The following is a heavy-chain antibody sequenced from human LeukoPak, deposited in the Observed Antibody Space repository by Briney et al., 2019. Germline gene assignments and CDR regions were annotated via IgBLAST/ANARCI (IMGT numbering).Heavy chain of an antibody. J-gene: IGHJ4*02. CDR3: AKDLSYHYSFER. V-gene: IGHV3-30*18. Sequence: PGGSLRLSCAASGFTFSSCAMDWVRQALGKGLEWGAFISYDGSDKYYADSVKGRFTISRDNSKNTLYLQMNSLRAEDTAVYYCAKDLSYHYSFERWGQGTLVTVSS. D-gene: IGHD3-16*01. CDR2: ISYDGSDK. CDR1: GFTFSSCA.